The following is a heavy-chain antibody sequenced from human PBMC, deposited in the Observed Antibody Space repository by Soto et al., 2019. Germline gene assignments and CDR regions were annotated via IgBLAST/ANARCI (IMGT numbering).Heavy chain of an antibody. CDR3: ARDLRGRGIAVAGDASYYYYGMDV. CDR1: GFTFSSYA. J-gene: IGHJ6*02. CDR2: ISYDGSNK. D-gene: IGHD6-19*01. Sequence: GGSLRLSCAASGFTFSSYAMHWVRQAPGKGLEWVAAISYDGSNKYYADSVKGRFTISRDNSKNTLYLQMNSLRAEDTAVYYCARDLRGRGIAVAGDASYYYYGMDVWGQGTTVTVSS. V-gene: IGHV3-30-3*01.